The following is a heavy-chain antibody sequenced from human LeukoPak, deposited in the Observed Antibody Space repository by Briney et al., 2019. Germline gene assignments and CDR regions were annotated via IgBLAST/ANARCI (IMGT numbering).Heavy chain of an antibody. D-gene: IGHD6-19*01. Sequence: GASVKVSCKASGYTFTSYYMHWVRQAPGQGLEWMGIINPSGGSTSYAQKFQGRVTMTRDMSTSTDYMELSSLRSEDTAVYYCAKDRRGSGWYGGFDSWGQGMLVTVSA. CDR1: GYTFTSYY. CDR3: AKDRRGSGWYGGFDS. V-gene: IGHV1-46*01. J-gene: IGHJ4*02. CDR2: INPSGGST.